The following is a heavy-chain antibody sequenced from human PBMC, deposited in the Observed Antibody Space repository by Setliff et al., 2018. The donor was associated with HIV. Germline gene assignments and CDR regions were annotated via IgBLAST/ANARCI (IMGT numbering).Heavy chain of an antibody. CDR3: VRHNPTMVTDGYDI. D-gene: IGHD2-21*02. V-gene: IGHV1-2*02. CDR2: INPNSGGT. Sequence: ASVKVSCKASGYTFTGYYMHWVRQAPGQGLEWMGWINPNSGGTNYAQKFQGRVTMTRDTSISTAYMELSRLRSDDTAVYYCVRHNPTMVTDGYDIWGQGTKVTVSS. J-gene: IGHJ3*02. CDR1: GYTFTGYY.